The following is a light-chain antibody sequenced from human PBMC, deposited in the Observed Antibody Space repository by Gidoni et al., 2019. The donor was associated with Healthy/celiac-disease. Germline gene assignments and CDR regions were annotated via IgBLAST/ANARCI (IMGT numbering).Light chain of an antibody. CDR3: MQALQTPLT. V-gene: IGKV2-28*01. CDR1: QSLLHSNGNSY. Sequence: DIVMTQSPLSLPVTPGEPASISCRSSQSLLHSNGNSYLVWYLQKPGQSPQLLIYLGSNRASGVPDRFSGSGSGTDFTLKISRVEAEDVGVYYCMQALQTPLTFGGGTKVEIK. J-gene: IGKJ4*01. CDR2: LGS.